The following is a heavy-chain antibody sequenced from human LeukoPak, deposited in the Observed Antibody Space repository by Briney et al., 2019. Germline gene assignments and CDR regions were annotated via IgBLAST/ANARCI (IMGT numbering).Heavy chain of an antibody. J-gene: IGHJ4*02. CDR2: IYYSGST. CDR3: ARLTYSSGWYGAYFDY. CDR1: GGSISSSSYY. Sequence: SETLSLTCTVSGGSISSSSYYWGWIRQPPGKGLEWLGGIYYSGSTYYNPSLKSRVTISVDTSENQFSLKLSSVTAADTAVYYCARLTYSSGWYGAYFDYWGQGTLVTVSS. D-gene: IGHD6-19*01. V-gene: IGHV4-39*01.